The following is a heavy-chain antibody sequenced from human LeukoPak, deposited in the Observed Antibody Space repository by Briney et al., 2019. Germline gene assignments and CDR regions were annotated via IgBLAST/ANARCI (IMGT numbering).Heavy chain of an antibody. V-gene: IGHV1-18*01. CDR3: ARVTITMVRGFMDV. J-gene: IGHJ6*02. Sequence: ASVKVSCKASGYTFTSYGISWVRQAPGQGLEWMGWISAYNGNTNYAQKLQSRVTMTTDTSTSTAYMELRSLRSDDTAVYYCARVTITMVRGFMDVWGQGTTVTVSS. CDR2: ISAYNGNT. D-gene: IGHD3-10*01. CDR1: GYTFTSYG.